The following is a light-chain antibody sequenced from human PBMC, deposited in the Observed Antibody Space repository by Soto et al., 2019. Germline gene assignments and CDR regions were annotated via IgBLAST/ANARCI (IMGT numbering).Light chain of an antibody. J-gene: IGKJ4*01. CDR3: QQYSLSPLT. V-gene: IGKV3-20*01. CDR2: GAS. CDR1: QSIFSSY. Sequence: EIVLTQSPGTLSLSPGESATLSCRAGQSIFSSYLAWYQQKPGQAPRLLIYGASSRATGIPDRFSGDGSGTDFTLKISRLEPEDFAVYYCQQYSLSPLTFGGGTKVDIK.